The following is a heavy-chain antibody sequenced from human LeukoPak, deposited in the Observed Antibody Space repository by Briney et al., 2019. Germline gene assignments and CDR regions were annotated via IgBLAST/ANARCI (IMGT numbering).Heavy chain of an antibody. Sequence: GGSLRLSCAASGFTFSSYAMSWVRQAPGKGLEWVSVISGSGGSTYYADSVKGRFTISRDNSKNTLYLQMNSLRAEDTAVYYCAKVGYSSSWYANFDYWGQGTLVTVSS. CDR3: AKVGYSSSWYANFDY. CDR2: ISGSGGST. CDR1: GFTFSSYA. V-gene: IGHV3-23*01. J-gene: IGHJ4*02. D-gene: IGHD6-13*01.